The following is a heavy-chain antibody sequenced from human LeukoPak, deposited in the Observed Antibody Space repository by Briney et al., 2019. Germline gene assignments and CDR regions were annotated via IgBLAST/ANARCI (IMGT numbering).Heavy chain of an antibody. CDR2: INPNSGGT. CDR3: ARGLLGITGTLDY. J-gene: IGHJ4*02. V-gene: IGHV1-2*02. D-gene: IGHD1-20*01. CDR1: GYTFTGYY. Sequence: ASVKVSCKASGYTFTGYYMHWVRQAPGQGLEWMGWINPNSGGTNYAQKFQGRVTMTRDTSTSTAYMELSRLRSDDTAVYYCARGLLGITGTLDYWGQGTLVTVSS.